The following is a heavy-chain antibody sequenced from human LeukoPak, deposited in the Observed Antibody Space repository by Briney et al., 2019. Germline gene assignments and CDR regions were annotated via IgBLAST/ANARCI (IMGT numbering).Heavy chain of an antibody. Sequence: GASVKVSCKASGYTFTSYGISWVRQAPGQGLEWMGWISAYNGNTNYAQKFQGRVTMTEDTSTDTAYMELSSLRSEDTAVYYCATESTVTTLYFQHWGQGTLVTVSS. D-gene: IGHD4-17*01. J-gene: IGHJ1*01. CDR2: ISAYNGNT. CDR1: GYTFTSYG. CDR3: ATESTVTTLYFQH. V-gene: IGHV1-18*01.